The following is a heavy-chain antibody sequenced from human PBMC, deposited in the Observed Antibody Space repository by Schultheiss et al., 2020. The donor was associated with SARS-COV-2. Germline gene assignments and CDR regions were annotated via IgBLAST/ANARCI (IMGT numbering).Heavy chain of an antibody. CDR1: GFTFSSYE. J-gene: IGHJ6*02. CDR3: ARENPLAYCGGDCYAGARYYYGMDV. Sequence: GGSLRLSCAASGFTFSSYEMNWVRQAPGKGLEWVSYISSSGSTIYYADSVKGRFTISRDNAKNSLYLQMNSLRAEDTAVYYCARENPLAYCGGDCYAGARYYYGMDVWGQGTTVTVS. CDR2: ISSSGSTI. D-gene: IGHD2-21*02. V-gene: IGHV3-48*03.